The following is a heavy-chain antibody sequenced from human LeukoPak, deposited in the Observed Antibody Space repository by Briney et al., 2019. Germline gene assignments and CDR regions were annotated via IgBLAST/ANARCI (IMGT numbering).Heavy chain of an antibody. J-gene: IGHJ5*02. Sequence: GGSLRLSCLASGFTFSFYTMNWVRQAPGKGLEWVASITSSGTYMYYADSVKGRFTISRDHATNLLFLQMHSLRAEDTAVYFCVREEGASRYHWFDTWGQGTLVTVSS. CDR1: GFTFSFYT. CDR2: ITSSGTYM. CDR3: VREEGASRYHWFDT. V-gene: IGHV3-21*01. D-gene: IGHD2-15*01.